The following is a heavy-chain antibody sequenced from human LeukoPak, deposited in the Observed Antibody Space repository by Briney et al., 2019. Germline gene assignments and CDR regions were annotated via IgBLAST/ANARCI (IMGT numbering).Heavy chain of an antibody. J-gene: IGHJ4*02. CDR3: ARGLGYCSGNTCLTYFDY. V-gene: IGHV4-61*08. D-gene: IGHD2-15*01. CDR2: IYYSGST. Sequence: SETLSLTCTVSGGSISSGGYYWSWIRQHPGKGLEWIGYIYYSGSTNYNPSLKSRVTISVDTSKNQFSLKLSSVTAADTAVFYCARGLGYCSGNTCLTYFDYWGQGTLVTVSS. CDR1: GGSISSGGYY.